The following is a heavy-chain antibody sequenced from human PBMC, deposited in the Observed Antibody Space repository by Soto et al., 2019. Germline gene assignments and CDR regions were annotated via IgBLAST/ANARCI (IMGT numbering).Heavy chain of an antibody. CDR3: ARDREGAVTNYYYYGMDV. CDR2: ISSSSSYI. J-gene: IGHJ6*02. D-gene: IGHD4-4*01. Sequence: EVQLVESGGGLVKPGGSLRLSCAASGFTFSSYSMNWVRQAPGKGLEWVSSISSSSSYIYYADSVKGRFTISRDNAKNSLYLQMSHLRAEDTAVYYWARDREGAVTNYYYYGMDVWGQGTTVTVSS. CDR1: GFTFSSYS. V-gene: IGHV3-21*01.